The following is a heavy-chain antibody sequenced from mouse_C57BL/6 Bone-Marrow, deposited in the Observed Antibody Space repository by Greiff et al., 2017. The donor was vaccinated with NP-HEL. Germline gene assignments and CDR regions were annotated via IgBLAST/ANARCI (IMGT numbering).Heavy chain of an antibody. V-gene: IGHV1-64*01. CDR2: IHPNSGST. J-gene: IGHJ4*01. CDR3: GGGGSGFLDY. CDR1: GYTFTSYW. D-gene: IGHD1-1*02. Sequence: QVQLQQPGAELVKPGASVKLSCKASGYTFTSYWMHWVKQRPGQGFEWIGLIHPNSGSTNYNEKFKSKATLTVDKSSSTAYMQLSRLTSEDSAVYYCGGGGSGFLDYWGQGTSVTGSS.